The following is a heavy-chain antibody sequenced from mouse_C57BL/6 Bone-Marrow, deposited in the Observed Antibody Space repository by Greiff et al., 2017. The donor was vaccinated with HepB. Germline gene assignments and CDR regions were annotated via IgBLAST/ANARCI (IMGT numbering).Heavy chain of an antibody. V-gene: IGHV5-6*02. J-gene: IGHJ3*01. CDR3: ARHYYGSSWFAY. CDR2: ISSGGSYT. Sequence: DVKLVESGGDLVKPGGSLKLSCAASGFTFSSYGMSWVRQTPDKRLEWVATISSGGSYTYYPDSVKGRFTISRDNAKNTLYLQMSRLKSEDTAMYYCARHYYGSSWFAYWGQGTLVTVSA. CDR1: GFTFSSYG. D-gene: IGHD1-1*01.